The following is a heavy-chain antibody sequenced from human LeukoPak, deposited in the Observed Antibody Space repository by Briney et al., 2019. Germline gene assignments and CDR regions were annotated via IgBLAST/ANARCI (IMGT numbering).Heavy chain of an antibody. V-gene: IGHV4-59*08. Sequence: SETLSLTCTVSGASISSYYWSWIRQPPGKGLEWIGYIYYSGSTNYNPSLKSRVTISVDTSKNQFSLKLSSVTAADTAVYSCARHSSGWYTVDYWGQGTLVTVSS. CDR1: GASISSYY. CDR2: IYYSGST. CDR3: ARHSSGWYTVDY. D-gene: IGHD6-19*01. J-gene: IGHJ4*02.